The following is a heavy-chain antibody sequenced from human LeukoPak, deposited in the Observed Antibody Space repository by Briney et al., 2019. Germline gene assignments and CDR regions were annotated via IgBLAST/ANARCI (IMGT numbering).Heavy chain of an antibody. V-gene: IGHV1-69*04. D-gene: IGHD3-10*01. CDR1: GGTFSSYA. J-gene: IGHJ4*02. CDR3: ARDPYYYGSGSYYN. Sequence: SVKVSCKSSGGTFSSYAIRWVRPAPGQGLEWMGRIIPILGIANYAQKFQGRVTITADKSTSTAYMELSSLRSEDTAVYYCARDPYYYGSGSYYNWGQGTLVTVSS. CDR2: IIPILGIA.